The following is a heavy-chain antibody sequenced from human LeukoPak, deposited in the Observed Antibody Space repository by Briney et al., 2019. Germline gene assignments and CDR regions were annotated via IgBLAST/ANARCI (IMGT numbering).Heavy chain of an antibody. J-gene: IGHJ6*02. V-gene: IGHV3-21*01. CDR3: ARTDFWTTYGMDV. Sequence: GGSLRLSCAASGFTFSSYSMNWVRQAPGKGLEWVSSISSSSSYIYYADSVKGRFTISRDNAKDSLYLQMNSLRAEDTAVYYCARTDFWTTYGMDVWGQGTTVTVSS. D-gene: IGHD3/OR15-3a*01. CDR1: GFTFSSYS. CDR2: ISSSSSYI.